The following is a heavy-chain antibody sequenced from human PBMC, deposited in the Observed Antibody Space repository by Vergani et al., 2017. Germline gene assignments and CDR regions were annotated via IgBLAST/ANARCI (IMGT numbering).Heavy chain of an antibody. CDR3: AKEVSSSWAFFDY. D-gene: IGHD6-13*01. Sequence: QVQLVESGGGVVQPGRSLRLSCAASGFTFSSYGMHWVRQAPGKGLEWVAVISYDGSNKYYADSVKGRFTISRDNSKNTLYLQMNSLRAEDTAVYYCAKEVSSSWAFFDYWGQGTLVTVSS. J-gene: IGHJ4*02. CDR1: GFTFSSYG. CDR2: ISYDGSNK. V-gene: IGHV3-30*18.